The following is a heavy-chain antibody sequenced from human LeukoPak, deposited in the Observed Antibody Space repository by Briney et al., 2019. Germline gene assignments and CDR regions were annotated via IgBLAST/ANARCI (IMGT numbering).Heavy chain of an antibody. D-gene: IGHD6-13*01. V-gene: IGHV4-34*01. J-gene: IGHJ4*02. CDR3: ARGPYSSSWFDY. CDR2: INHSGST. Sequence: PSETLSLTCAVYGGSFSGYYWSWIRQPPGKGLEWIGEINHSGSTNYNPSLKSRVTISADTSKNQFSLKLSSVTAADTAVYYCARGPYSSSWFDYWGQGSLVTVSS. CDR1: GGSFSGYY.